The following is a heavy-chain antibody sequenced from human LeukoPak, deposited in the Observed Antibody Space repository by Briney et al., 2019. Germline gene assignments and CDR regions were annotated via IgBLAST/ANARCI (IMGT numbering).Heavy chain of an antibody. CDR1: GFTFSDYY. CDR3: ARGLPATLLDY. Sequence: PGGSLRLSCAASGFTFSDYYMSWIRQAPGKGLEWVSCISSSGSTIYYADSVKGRFTISRDNAKNSLYLQMSSLRAEDTATYYCARGLPATLLDYWGQGTLVTVSS. D-gene: IGHD2-2*01. J-gene: IGHJ4*02. V-gene: IGHV3-11*01. CDR2: ISSSGSTI.